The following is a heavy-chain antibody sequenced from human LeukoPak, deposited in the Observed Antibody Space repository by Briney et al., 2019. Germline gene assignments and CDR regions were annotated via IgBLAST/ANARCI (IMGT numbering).Heavy chain of an antibody. J-gene: IGHJ4*02. D-gene: IGHD3-22*01. V-gene: IGHV4-31*03. CDR2: IYYSGST. Sequence: KASETLSLTCTVSGGSISSGGYYWSWIRQHPVKRLEWIGYIYYSGSTYYNPSLKSRVTISVDTSKNQFSLKLSSVTAADTAVYYCARGDDSSGYSYYFDYWGQGTLVTVSS. CDR3: ARGDDSSGYSYYFDY. CDR1: GGSISSGGYY.